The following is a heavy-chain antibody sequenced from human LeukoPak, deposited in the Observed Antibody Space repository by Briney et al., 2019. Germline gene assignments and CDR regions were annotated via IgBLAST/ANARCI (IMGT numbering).Heavy chain of an antibody. CDR1: GFTFTDYS. V-gene: IGHV3-21*01. CDR3: ARDGSGFYYYYYMDV. D-gene: IGHD6-25*01. J-gene: IGHJ6*03. CDR2: ISTVSTYT. Sequence: GGSLRLSCAASGFTFTDYSMMWVRQAPGKGLEWVSSISTVSTYTFYSDSVKGRFTISRDNRKNTLYLQMSSLSAEDTAVYYCARDGSGFYYYYYMDVWGRGTAVTVSS.